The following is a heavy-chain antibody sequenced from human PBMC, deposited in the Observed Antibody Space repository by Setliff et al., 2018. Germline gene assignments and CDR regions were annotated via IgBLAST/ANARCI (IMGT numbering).Heavy chain of an antibody. J-gene: IGHJ4*02. V-gene: IGHV4-34*01. CDR2: INHSGST. Sequence: SETLSLTCAVYGESLSGHYWSWIRQPPGKGLEWIGEINHSGSTNYNPSLKSRVTISVDTSKNQFSLKLSSVAAADTAVYYCARGFDVCGGGACYTDGPYYFDYWGLGTPVTVSS. CDR3: ARGFDVCGGGACYTDGPYYFDY. D-gene: IGHD2-21*02. CDR1: GESLSGHY.